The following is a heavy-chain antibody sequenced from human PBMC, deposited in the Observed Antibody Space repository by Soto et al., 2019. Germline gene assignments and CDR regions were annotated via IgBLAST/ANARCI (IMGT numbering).Heavy chain of an antibody. CDR2: ISSLFSTT. CDR1: GDLFNNYA. Sequence: QVQLVQSGAEVKEPGSSVKVSCKATGDLFNNYAFNWVRQAPGKGLEWMGRISSLFSTTNYAQKFQGRVTIGADELTTTVYLEVRNLESEDTAMYYCAASSSVAAAGYFKFWGQGTLVTVSP. J-gene: IGHJ4*02. D-gene: IGHD6-13*01. V-gene: IGHV1-69*01. CDR3: AASSSVAAAGYFKF.